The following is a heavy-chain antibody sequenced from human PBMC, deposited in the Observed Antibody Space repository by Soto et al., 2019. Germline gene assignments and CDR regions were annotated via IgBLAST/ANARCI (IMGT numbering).Heavy chain of an antibody. CDR2: ISYDGNNK. D-gene: IGHD2-8*01. V-gene: IGHV3-30-3*01. Sequence: PGGSLRLSCAASGFTYSTYTMHWVRQAPGKGLEWVAVISYDGNNKFYADSVKGRFTISRDSTKQTLYLQMNSLRPDHTAMYYCPRHGDGVSYSCSFLPDVCGQGTTVTVSS. J-gene: IGHJ6*02. CDR1: GFTYSTYT. CDR3: PRHGDGVSYSCSFLPDV.